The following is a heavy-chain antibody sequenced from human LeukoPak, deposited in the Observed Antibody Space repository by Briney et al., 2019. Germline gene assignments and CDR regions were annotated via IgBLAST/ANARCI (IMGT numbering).Heavy chain of an antibody. CDR3: ARGGWYTDY. V-gene: IGHV3-30*03. J-gene: IGHJ4*02. D-gene: IGHD6-19*01. CDR1: GLTFSSYG. Sequence: GRSLRLSCAASGLTFSSYGMHWVRQAPGKGLERVAVISYDGSNKYYADSVKGRFTISRDNSKNTLYLQMNSLRAEDTAVYYCARGGWYTDYWGQGTLVTVSS. CDR2: ISYDGSNK.